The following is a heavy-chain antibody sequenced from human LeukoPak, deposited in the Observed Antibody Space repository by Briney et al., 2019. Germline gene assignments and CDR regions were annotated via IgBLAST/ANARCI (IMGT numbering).Heavy chain of an antibody. V-gene: IGHV3-15*07. D-gene: IGHD3-10*01. J-gene: IGHJ4*02. CDR1: GFTFSNAW. CDR2: IKSKTDGGTR. Sequence: GGSLRLSCAASGFTFSNAWMNWVRQAPGKGLEWVGRIKSKTDGGTRDFAAPVKGRFIISRDDSKNTVYLQMNSLKIEDTAVYYCSAGVGQTDFDYWGQGTLVTVSS. CDR3: SAGVGQTDFDY.